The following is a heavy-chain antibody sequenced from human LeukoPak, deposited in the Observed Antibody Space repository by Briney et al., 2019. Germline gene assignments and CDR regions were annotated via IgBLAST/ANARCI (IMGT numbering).Heavy chain of an antibody. Sequence: KTSETLSLTCTVSGVSINTYSWSWVRQSPGKGLEWIGYMSYTGSTSYNPSLRSRVTISVDTSKNQFSLKLSSVTAADTAVYYCARSDRVQWLVRAGAGFDYWGQGTLVTVSS. CDR1: GVSINTYS. J-gene: IGHJ4*02. CDR3: ARSDRVQWLVRAGAGFDY. V-gene: IGHV4-59*12. CDR2: MSYTGST. D-gene: IGHD6-19*01.